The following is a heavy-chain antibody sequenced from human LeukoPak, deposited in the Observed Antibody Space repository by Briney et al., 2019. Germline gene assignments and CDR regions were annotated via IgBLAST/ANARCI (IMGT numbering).Heavy chain of an antibody. CDR2: IRYDGSNK. D-gene: IGHD3-9*01. CDR1: GFTFSSYG. CDR3: AKDTYDILTGPTGY. J-gene: IGHJ4*02. V-gene: IGHV3-30*02. Sequence: PGGSLRLSCAASGFTFSSYGMHWVRQAPGKGLKWVAFIRYDGSNKYYADSVKGRFTISRDNSKNTLYLQMNSLRAEDTAVYYCAKDTYDILTGPTGYWGQGTLVTVSS.